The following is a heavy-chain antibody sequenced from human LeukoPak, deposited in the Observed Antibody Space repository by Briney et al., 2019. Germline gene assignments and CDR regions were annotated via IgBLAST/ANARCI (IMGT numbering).Heavy chain of an antibody. J-gene: IGHJ6*03. V-gene: IGHV1-69*13. Sequence: GASVKVSCKTSGGTFRNYGFTWVRQAPGQGLEWMGGIIPIFGTGKYAQKFQGRVTVIADEFTSTAYMELRSLRSEDTAVYYCASRYCSGGSCFSRDYYYYYMDVWGKGTTVTVSS. CDR3: ASRYCSGGSCFSRDYYYYYMDV. CDR2: IIPIFGTG. CDR1: GGTFRNYG. D-gene: IGHD2-15*01.